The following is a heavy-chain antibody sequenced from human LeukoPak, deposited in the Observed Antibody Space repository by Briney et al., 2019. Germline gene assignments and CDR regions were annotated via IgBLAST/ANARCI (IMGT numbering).Heavy chain of an antibody. Sequence: SETLSLTCTVSGGSISSYYWSWIRQPPGKGLEWIGYIYHSGSTYYNPSLKSRVTISVDRSKNQFSLKLSSVTAADTAVYYCARGGITIFGLNWFDPWGQGTLVTVSS. CDR1: GGSISSYY. J-gene: IGHJ5*02. CDR3: ARGGITIFGLNWFDP. CDR2: IYHSGST. D-gene: IGHD3-3*01. V-gene: IGHV4-59*12.